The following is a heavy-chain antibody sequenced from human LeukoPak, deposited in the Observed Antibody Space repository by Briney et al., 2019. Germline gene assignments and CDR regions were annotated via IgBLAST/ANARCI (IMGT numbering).Heavy chain of an antibody. CDR1: GYTFTSYG. Sequence: ASVKVSCKASGYTFTSYGISWVRQAPGQGLEWMGWISAYNGNTNYAQKLQGRVTMTTDTSTSTAYMELWSLRSDDTAVYYCARDKYYGSGMPPWGYWGQGTLVTVSS. V-gene: IGHV1-18*01. CDR2: ISAYNGNT. CDR3: ARDKYYGSGMPPWGY. D-gene: IGHD3-10*01. J-gene: IGHJ4*02.